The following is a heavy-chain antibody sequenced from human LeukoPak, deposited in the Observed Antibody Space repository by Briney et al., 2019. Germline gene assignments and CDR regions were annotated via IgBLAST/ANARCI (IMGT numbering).Heavy chain of an antibody. V-gene: IGHV4-31*02. D-gene: IGHD4-11*01. CDR3: ARETTVTTFDY. J-gene: IGHJ4*02. CDR2: IYYSGST. Sequence: WLXXXXXKGXEGIGYIYYSGSTYYNPSLKSRVTISVDTSKNQFSLKLSSVTAADTAVYYCARETTVTTFDYWGQGTLVTVSS.